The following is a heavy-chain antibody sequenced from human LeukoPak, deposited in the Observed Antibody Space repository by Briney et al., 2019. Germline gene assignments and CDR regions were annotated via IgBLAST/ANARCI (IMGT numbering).Heavy chain of an antibody. CDR1: GYTFTSYG. J-gene: IGHJ4*02. CDR3: ARGSTSRYTMIGVVIIGGAVDQ. D-gene: IGHD3-22*01. V-gene: IGHV1-18*01. CDR2: ISGYNGNT. Sequence: ASVKVSCKASGYTFTSYGISWVRQAPGQGLEGMGWISGYNGNTNYAQKFQGRVTMTTDTSTSTAYMELRSLRSDDTAVYYCARGSTSRYTMIGVVIIGGAVDQWGQGTLVTVSS.